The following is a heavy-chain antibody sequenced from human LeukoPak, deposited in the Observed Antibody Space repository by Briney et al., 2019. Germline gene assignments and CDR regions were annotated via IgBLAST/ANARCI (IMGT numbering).Heavy chain of an antibody. CDR1: GFTFSSYA. D-gene: IGHD4-17*01. CDR3: AKHRQTYGDSLMDV. CDR2: ISGSGGRT. Sequence: GGSLRLSCAASGFTFSSYAMSWVRRAPGKGLEWVSTISGSGGRTYFTDSVKGRFTISRDNSKNTLYLQMNSLGAEDTAVYYCAKHRQTYGDSLMDVWGQGTTVTVSS. V-gene: IGHV3-23*01. J-gene: IGHJ6*02.